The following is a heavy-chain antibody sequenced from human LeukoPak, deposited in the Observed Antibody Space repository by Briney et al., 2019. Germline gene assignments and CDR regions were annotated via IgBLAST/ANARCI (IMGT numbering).Heavy chain of an antibody. J-gene: IGHJ4*02. D-gene: IGHD4-23*01. V-gene: IGHV4-61*02. CDR1: GGAMSCGSDY. Sequence: PSETLSLTFTDSGGAMSCGSDYWSWIRQPAGKGLDWIGRIYICGSTNYNPSLKSRVIISVDTSKNQFSLKLCSVSAADNAVYYCARGPMVVTHFDYWGQGTLVTDYS. CDR3: ARGPMVVTHFDY. CDR2: IYICGST.